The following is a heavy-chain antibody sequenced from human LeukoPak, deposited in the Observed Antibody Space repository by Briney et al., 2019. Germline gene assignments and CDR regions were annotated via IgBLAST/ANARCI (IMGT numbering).Heavy chain of an antibody. D-gene: IGHD3-3*01. V-gene: IGHV3-7*01. Sequence: GGSLRLSCAAAGFTFSSYWMSWVRQALGKGPEWVANIKQDGSEKYYVDSVKGRFTISRDNAKNSLYLQMNSLRAEDTAVYYCARDGFWSDHFDYWGQGTLVTVSS. CDR3: ARDGFWSDHFDY. CDR2: IKQDGSEK. CDR1: GFTFSSYW. J-gene: IGHJ4*02.